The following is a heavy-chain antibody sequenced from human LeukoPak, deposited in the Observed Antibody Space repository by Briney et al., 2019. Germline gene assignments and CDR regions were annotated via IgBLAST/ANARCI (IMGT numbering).Heavy chain of an antibody. CDR2: ISSSGSTV. V-gene: IGHV3-48*03. CDR1: GLTVSSYE. Sequence: SLRLSWVASGLTVSSYELNSVRHDPGNWLEWVSHISSSGSTVYYADSVKGRLTISRDNAKNSLYLQMNSLRSEDTAVYYCASSGSSSLPPEDVWGQGTTVTVSS. J-gene: IGHJ6*02. CDR3: ASSGSSSLPPEDV. D-gene: IGHD6-13*01.